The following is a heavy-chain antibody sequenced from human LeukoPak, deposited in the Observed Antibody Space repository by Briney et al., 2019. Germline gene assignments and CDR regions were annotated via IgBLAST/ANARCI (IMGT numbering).Heavy chain of an antibody. CDR1: GYTLTELS. CDR2: FDPEDGET. Sequence: ASVKVSCKVSGYTLTELSMHWVRQAPGKGLEWMGGFDPEDGETIYAQKFQGRVTMTEDTSTDTAYMELSSLRSEDTAVYYCATYELQIGYYDSSGYHYWGQGTLVTVSS. D-gene: IGHD3-22*01. J-gene: IGHJ4*02. V-gene: IGHV1-24*01. CDR3: ATYELQIGYYDSSGYHY.